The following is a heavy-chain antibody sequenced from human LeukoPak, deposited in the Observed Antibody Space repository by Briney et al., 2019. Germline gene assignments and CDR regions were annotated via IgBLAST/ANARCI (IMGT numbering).Heavy chain of an antibody. CDR2: INAGNGNT. V-gene: IGHV1-3*01. J-gene: IGHJ4*02. CDR1: GYTFTNYA. CDR3: ARLSSGWLPFDY. D-gene: IGHD6-19*01. Sequence: ASVKVSCKASGYTFTNYAIHWVRQAPGQRLEWMGWINAGNGNTKYSQKFQGRVTITRDTSASTAYMELSSLRSEDTAVYYCARLSSGWLPFDYWGQGTLVTVSS.